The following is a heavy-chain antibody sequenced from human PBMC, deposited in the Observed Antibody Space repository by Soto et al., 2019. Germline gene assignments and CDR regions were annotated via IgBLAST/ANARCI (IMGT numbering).Heavy chain of an antibody. V-gene: IGHV4-59*01. Sequence: QVHLQESAPGLVKPPETLSLTCTVSGDSISTSYWTRLRQPPGKGPEWIGYIHNSGTANYNPSLKSRVIMSVDMSKNQVTLKLNSVTAADTAMYYCANGAGRYGGSYWGQGTLVTVSS. CDR3: ANGAGRYGGSY. CDR1: GDSISTSY. J-gene: IGHJ4*02. D-gene: IGHD3-16*01. CDR2: IHNSGTA.